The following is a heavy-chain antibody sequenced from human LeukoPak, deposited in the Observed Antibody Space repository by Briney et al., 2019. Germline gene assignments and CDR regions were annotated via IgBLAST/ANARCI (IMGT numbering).Heavy chain of an antibody. V-gene: IGHV4-61*01. J-gene: IGHJ4*02. D-gene: IGHD2-2*01. Sequence: SEALSLTCTVSGGYISSTSYYWGWIRQPPGKGLEWIGYIYYSGSTSYNPSLKSRVTISVDTSKNQFSLRLSSVTAADTAVYYCARENDYSSTSCHLDYWGQGILVTISS. CDR2: IYYSGST. CDR1: GGYISSTSYY. CDR3: ARENDYSSTSCHLDY.